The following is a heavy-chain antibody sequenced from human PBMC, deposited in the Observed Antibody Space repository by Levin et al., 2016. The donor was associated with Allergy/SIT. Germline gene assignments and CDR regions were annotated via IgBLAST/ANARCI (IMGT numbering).Heavy chain of an antibody. Sequence: WIRQPPGKGLEWIGYIYYSGSTNYNPSLKSRVTISVDTSKNQFSLKLSSVTAADTAVYYCAREPYCTNGVCYNGPTYYFDYWGQGTLVTVSS. CDR2: IYYSGST. J-gene: IGHJ4*02. CDR3: AREPYCTNGVCYNGPTYYFDY. V-gene: IGHV4-59*12. D-gene: IGHD2-8*01.